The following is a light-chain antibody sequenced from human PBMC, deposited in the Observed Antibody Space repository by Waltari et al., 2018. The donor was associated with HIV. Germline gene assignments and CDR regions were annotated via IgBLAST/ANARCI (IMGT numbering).Light chain of an antibody. CDR2: GAS. J-gene: IGKJ4*01. Sequence: DIVMRPSPAAMAVSLGGTATIQCQSSQNVVDTSTNKYYLAWYQQRPGQPPKLLIYGASARESGVPGRFSGRGSGTDFTLSISSLQAEDVAVYYCQQYSSSPLTFGGGTKVEIK. CDR3: QQYSSSPLT. CDR1: QNVVDTSTNKYY. V-gene: IGKV4-1*01.